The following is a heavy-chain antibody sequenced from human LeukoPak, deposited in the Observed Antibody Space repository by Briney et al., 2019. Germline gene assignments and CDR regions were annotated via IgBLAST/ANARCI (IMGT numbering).Heavy chain of an antibody. CDR3: ARSDILTGYAFDI. Sequence: SVKVSCKASGGTFSSYAISWVRQAPGQGLEWMGGIIPILGTANYAQKFQGRVTITADESTSTAYIELSSLRSEGTAVYYCARSDILTGYAFDIWGQGTIVTVSS. V-gene: IGHV1-69*01. CDR1: GGTFSSYA. D-gene: IGHD3-9*01. CDR2: IIPILGTA. J-gene: IGHJ3*02.